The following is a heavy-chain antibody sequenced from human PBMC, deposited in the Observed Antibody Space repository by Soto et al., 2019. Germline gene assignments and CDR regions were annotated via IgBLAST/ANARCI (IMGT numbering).Heavy chain of an antibody. J-gene: IGHJ4*02. CDR2: IYHSGAT. D-gene: IGHD2-15*01. CDR3: ARHIAVPTTRGFDY. CDR1: GASISSTNW. V-gene: IGHV4-4*02. Sequence: QVQLQESGPGLVKPSGTLSLTCAVSGASISSTNWWSWVRQAPGEGPEWIGEIYHSGATNYNPSLKSRVIISMDTSKNQLSLRLDSVTAADTAVYFCARHIAVPTTRGFDYCGQGTLVTVSS.